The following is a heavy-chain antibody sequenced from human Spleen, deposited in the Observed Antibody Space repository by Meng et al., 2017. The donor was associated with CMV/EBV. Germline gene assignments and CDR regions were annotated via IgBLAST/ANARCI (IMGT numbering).Heavy chain of an antibody. CDR2: IYPGDSDT. CDR1: GYSFTSYW. D-gene: IGHD2-15*01. CDR3: ARRDIKSSNPGYFES. V-gene: IGHV5-51*01. Sequence: KVSCKGSGYSFTSYWIGWVRQMPGKGLEWMGIIYPGDSDTRYSPSFQGQVTISADKSISTAYLQWSSLKASDTAIYYCARRDIKSSNPGYFESWGQGTQVTVSS. J-gene: IGHJ4*02.